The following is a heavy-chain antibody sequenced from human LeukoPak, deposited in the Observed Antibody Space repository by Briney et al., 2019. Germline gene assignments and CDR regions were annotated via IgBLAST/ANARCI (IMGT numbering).Heavy chain of an antibody. Sequence: PGGSLRLSCAASGFTFSSYSMTWVRQAPGKGLEWVSSISGSSSYIYYADSVKGRFTISRGNAKNSLYLQMNSLRAEDTAVYYCARDLSYDSAFDPWGQGTLVTVSS. J-gene: IGHJ5*02. D-gene: IGHD3-22*01. CDR2: ISGSSSYI. V-gene: IGHV3-21*01. CDR1: GFTFSSYS. CDR3: ARDLSYDSAFDP.